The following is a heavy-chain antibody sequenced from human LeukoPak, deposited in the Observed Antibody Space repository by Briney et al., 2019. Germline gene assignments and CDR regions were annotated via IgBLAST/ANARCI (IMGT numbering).Heavy chain of an antibody. CDR1: GGSISSYY. Sequence: SSETLSLTCTVSGGSISSYYWSWIRQPPGKGLEWIGYIYYSGGTNYNPSLKSRVTISVDTSKNQFSLKLTSVTAADTAVYYCARAVGGDGSGSLWGPGTLVTVSS. CDR2: IYYSGGT. V-gene: IGHV4-59*01. D-gene: IGHD3-10*01. CDR3: ARAVGGDGSGSL. J-gene: IGHJ4*02.